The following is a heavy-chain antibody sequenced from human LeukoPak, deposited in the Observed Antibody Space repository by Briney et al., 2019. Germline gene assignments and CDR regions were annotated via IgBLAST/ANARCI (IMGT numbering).Heavy chain of an antibody. CDR3: ARVPYYYDSSGYYSFDY. CDR2: IWYDGSNK. V-gene: IGHV3-33*08. CDR1: GFTFSSYA. D-gene: IGHD3-22*01. J-gene: IGHJ4*02. Sequence: GGSLRLSCAASGFTFSSYAMSWVRQAPGKGLEWVAVIWYDGSNKYYADSVKGRFTISRDNSKNTLYLQMNSLRAEDTAVYYCARVPYYYDSSGYYSFDYWGQGTLVTVSS.